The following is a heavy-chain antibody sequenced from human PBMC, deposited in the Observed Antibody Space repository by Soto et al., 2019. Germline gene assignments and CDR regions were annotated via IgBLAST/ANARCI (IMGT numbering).Heavy chain of an antibody. J-gene: IGHJ4*02. Sequence: ASVKVSCKASGYSFTSLDINWVRQTAGQGLEWMGWMQPSTGRTGYAQKFQGRVTMTRDTSINTAYMELTTLTSDDTAIYYCARYTAVADPYYFDYWGQGTLVTVSS. D-gene: IGHD6-19*01. CDR1: GYSFTSLD. CDR3: ARYTAVADPYYFDY. V-gene: IGHV1-8*01. CDR2: MQPSTGRT.